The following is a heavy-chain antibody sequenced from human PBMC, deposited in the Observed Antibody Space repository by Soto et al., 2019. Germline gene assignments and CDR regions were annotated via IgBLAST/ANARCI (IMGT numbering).Heavy chain of an antibody. CDR1: GHSFPNYW. CDR3: TRHPPVIVEWLIYPTVDGTDV. V-gene: IGHV5-51*01. Sequence: ESLKVSLEGCGHSFPNYWITWVRQMPGKGLEFMGVIYPGDSQTRCSPSFQGQVTISADKSISTAYLQWNSLKASDTAMYYCTRHPPVIVEWLIYPTVDGTDVWGQGTTVTVSS. CDR2: IYPGDSQT. D-gene: IGHD3-3*01. J-gene: IGHJ6*01.